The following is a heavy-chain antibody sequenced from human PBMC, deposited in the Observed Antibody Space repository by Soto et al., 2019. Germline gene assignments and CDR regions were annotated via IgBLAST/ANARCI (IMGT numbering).Heavy chain of an antibody. V-gene: IGHV3-33*01. CDR1: GFTLSTYV. D-gene: IGHD1-1*01. Sequence: ESGGGVVQPGRSLRLSCAASGFTLSTYVMHWVRQAPGKGLEWVAVIWHDGSNKYYADSVKGRFTISRDNSKNTLDLQMNSLRAEDTAVYYCAREFRTGTVDYWGQGTLVTVSS. J-gene: IGHJ4*02. CDR3: AREFRTGTVDY. CDR2: IWHDGSNK.